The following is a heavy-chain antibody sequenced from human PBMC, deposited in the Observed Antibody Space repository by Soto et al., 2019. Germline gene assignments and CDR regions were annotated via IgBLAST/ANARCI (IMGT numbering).Heavy chain of an antibody. CDR2: VNAGNGNT. V-gene: IGHV1-3*01. CDR3: ARGPGGPDGPGDY. CDR1: GYTFTSYA. D-gene: IGHD2-15*01. Sequence: QVQLVQSGAEVKKPGASVKVSCKDSGYTFTSYAMHWVRQAPGQRLEWMGWVNAGNGNTKYSQKFQGRVTMTRDTSAGTASMELGSLRSEGTAVYYCARGPGGPDGPGDYWGQGTLGTVSS. J-gene: IGHJ4*02.